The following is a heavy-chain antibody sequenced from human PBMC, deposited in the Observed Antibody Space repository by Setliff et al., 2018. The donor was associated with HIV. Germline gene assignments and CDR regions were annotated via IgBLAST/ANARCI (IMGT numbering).Heavy chain of an antibody. CDR3: ARGKIVVVPAAMRPFDY. Sequence: GGSLRLSCAASGFTVSNDYMSWVRQAPGRGLEWVSVIHSDGSSTSYADSVKGRFTISRDNAKNTLYLQMNSLRAEDTAVYYCARGKIVVVPAAMRPFDYWGQGTLVTVSS. CDR2: IHSDGSST. D-gene: IGHD2-2*01. V-gene: IGHV3-74*01. CDR1: GFTVSNDY. J-gene: IGHJ4*02.